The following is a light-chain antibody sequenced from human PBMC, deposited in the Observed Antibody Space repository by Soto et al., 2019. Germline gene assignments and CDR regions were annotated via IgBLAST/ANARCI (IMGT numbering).Light chain of an antibody. J-gene: IGKJ1*01. V-gene: IGKV3-20*01. Sequence: EVGLTQSPGTLSLSPGERATLSCRASQSVSSSFLAWYQHKPGQAPRLLISGASSRATGIPDRFSGSGSGTDFIFTISRLEPEDFAVYYCHHHGTSWTFGQGTKVEI. CDR2: GAS. CDR1: QSVSSSF. CDR3: HHHGTSWT.